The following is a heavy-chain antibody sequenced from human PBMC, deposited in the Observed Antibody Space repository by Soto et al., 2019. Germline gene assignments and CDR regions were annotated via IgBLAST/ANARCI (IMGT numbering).Heavy chain of an antibody. CDR1: VFTFSSYS. J-gene: IGHJ4*02. CDR3: ARSLLSSGLDY. CDR2: ISSGSSTI. Sequence: GGSLRLSCTASVFTFSSYSMNWVRQSPGKGLEWVSYISSGSSTIYYADSMKGRFTISRDNAKNALYLHMNSLRDEDTAVYYCARSLLSSGLDYWGQGTLVTVSS. V-gene: IGHV3-48*02.